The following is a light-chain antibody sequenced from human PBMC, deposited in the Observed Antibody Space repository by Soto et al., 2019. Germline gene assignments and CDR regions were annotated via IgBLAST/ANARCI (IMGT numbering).Light chain of an antibody. Sequence: DVQITQSPSTLSAYVGHRVEITFRSSQSITGWLAWFQQKPGKAPKLLISKASSLQSGVPSRFSGSGSGTEFTLTISSLQPDDFATYYCQQYNPYSPWTFGQGTKVDIK. CDR1: QSITGW. CDR2: KAS. V-gene: IGKV1-5*03. CDR3: QQYNPYSPWT. J-gene: IGKJ1*01.